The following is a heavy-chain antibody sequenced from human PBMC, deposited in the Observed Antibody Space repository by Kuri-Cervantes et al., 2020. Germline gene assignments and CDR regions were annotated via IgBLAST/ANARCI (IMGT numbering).Heavy chain of an antibody. J-gene: IGHJ4*02. CDR2: IYSGGGT. D-gene: IGHD6-19*01. CDR1: GFSFSSYG. CDR3: ARGLPGYSSGWYVNETSDDY. V-gene: IGHV3-53*01. Sequence: GGSLRLSCAASGFSFSSYGMSWVGQAPGKGLEWVSVIYSGGGTYYADSVKGRFTISRDNSKNMLYLQMNSPRAEDTALYYCARGLPGYSSGWYVNETSDDYWGQGTLVTVSS.